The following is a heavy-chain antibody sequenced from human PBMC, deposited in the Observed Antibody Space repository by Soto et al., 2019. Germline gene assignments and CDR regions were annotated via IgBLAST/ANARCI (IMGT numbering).Heavy chain of an antibody. CDR2: VYYTGTT. J-gene: IGHJ5*02. CDR1: GGSIDSYY. V-gene: IGHV4-59*08. CDR3: ARLGGYYQSLDT. Sequence: SETRSLTCTVSGGSIDSYYWTWIRQPPGKGLEWIGYVYYTGTTTYSPSLKSRVTISVDTSMNQISLKLSSVTAADTAFYYCARLGGYYQSLDTWGQGTLVTVSS. D-gene: IGHD3-22*01.